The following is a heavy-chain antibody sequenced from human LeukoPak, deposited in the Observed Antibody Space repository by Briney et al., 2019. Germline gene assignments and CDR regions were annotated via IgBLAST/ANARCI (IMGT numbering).Heavy chain of an antibody. CDR2: ITGSGGNT. CDR1: GFTFNNYA. CDR3: GKDQNVAAAGVPYDY. D-gene: IGHD6-13*01. Sequence: GGSLRLSCAAPGFTFNNYAMSWVRQAPGKGLEWVSAITGSGGNTYYADSVKGRFTISRDNSKNTLYLQMNSLRAEDTAVYYCGKDQNVAAAGVPYDYWGQGTLVTVSS. V-gene: IGHV3-23*01. J-gene: IGHJ4*02.